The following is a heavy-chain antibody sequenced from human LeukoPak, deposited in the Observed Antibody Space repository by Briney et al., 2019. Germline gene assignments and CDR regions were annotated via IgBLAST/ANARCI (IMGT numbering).Heavy chain of an antibody. CDR2: IYSSGSA. J-gene: IGHJ5*02. Sequence: PSETLSLTCAASGGSISGYYWSWIRQPPGKGLEWIGYIYSSGSASYNPSLISRVTILVDTSKNQFSLTLTSVTAADTAVHYCARLHASRAEEFDPWGQGTQVTVSS. V-gene: IGHV4-59*03. CDR1: GGSISGYY. D-gene: IGHD3-16*01. CDR3: ARLHASRAEEFDP.